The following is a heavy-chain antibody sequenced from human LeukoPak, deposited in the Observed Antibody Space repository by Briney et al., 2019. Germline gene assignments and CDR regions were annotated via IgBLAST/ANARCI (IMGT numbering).Heavy chain of an antibody. CDR2: ISSSSSYI. CDR1: GFTFSSYS. CDR3: ARDQGGQLAPFDY. V-gene: IGHV3-21*01. Sequence: GGSLRLSCAASGFTFSSYSMNWVRRAPGKGLEWVSSISSSSSYIYYADSVKGRFTISRDNAKNSLYLQMNSLRAEDTAVYYCARDQGGQLAPFDYWGQGTLVTVSS. J-gene: IGHJ4*02. D-gene: IGHD6-6*01.